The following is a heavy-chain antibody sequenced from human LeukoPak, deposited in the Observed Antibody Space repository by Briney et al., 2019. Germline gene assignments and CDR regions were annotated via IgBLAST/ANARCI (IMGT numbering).Heavy chain of an antibody. CDR2: IKQDGSEK. D-gene: IGHD3-10*01. CDR3: AKGGAVSSKSITMIRGTRRYNYYMDV. V-gene: IGHV3-7*01. J-gene: IGHJ6*03. CDR1: GFTFSSYW. Sequence: QAGGSLRLSCAASGFTFSSYWMSWVRQAPGKGLEWVANIKQDGSEKYYVDSVKGRFTISRDNAKNSLYLQMNSLRAEDTAVYYCAKGGAVSSKSITMIRGTRRYNYYMDVWGKGTTVTISS.